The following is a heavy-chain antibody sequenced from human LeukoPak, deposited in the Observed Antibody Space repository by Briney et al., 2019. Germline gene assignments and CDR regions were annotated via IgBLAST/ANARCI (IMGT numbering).Heavy chain of an antibody. CDR1: GFTFSTYE. V-gene: IGHV3-48*03. CDR3: AKDTTGYDYVWGSYRSTL. J-gene: IGHJ4*02. D-gene: IGHD3-16*02. Sequence: GGSLRLSCAASGFTFSTYEMNWVRQAPGKGLEWISYITSGGVTIYYADSVRGRFTISRDNAKNSLYLQMNSLRAEDTALYYCAKDTTGYDYVWGSYRSTLWGQGTLVTVSS. CDR2: ITSGGVTI.